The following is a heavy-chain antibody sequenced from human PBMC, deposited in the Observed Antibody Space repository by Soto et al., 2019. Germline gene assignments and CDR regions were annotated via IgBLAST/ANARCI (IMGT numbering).Heavy chain of an antibody. CDR2: IYYSGIT. CDR1: GGSIGSGGYY. V-gene: IGHV4-31*03. Sequence: SETLSLTCTVSGGSIGSGGYYWSWIRQHPGKGLEWIGYIYYSGITYYNPSLKSRVTISVDTSKNQFSLKLSSVTAADTAVYYCARSPGYYFDYWGQGTLVSVSS. J-gene: IGHJ4*02. CDR3: ARSPGYYFDY.